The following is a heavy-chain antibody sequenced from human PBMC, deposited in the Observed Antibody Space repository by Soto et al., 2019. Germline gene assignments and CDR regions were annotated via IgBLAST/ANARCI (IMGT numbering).Heavy chain of an antibody. J-gene: IGHJ6*02. D-gene: IGHD2-15*01. CDR2: IDPSDSYT. V-gene: IGHV5-10-1*01. CDR1: GYSFTSYW. CDR3: ARLLAHYCSGGSCYRYYYYGMDV. Sequence: GESLKISCKGSGYSFTSYWISWVRQMPGKGLEWMGRIDPSDSYTNYSPSFQGHVTISADKSISTAYLQWSSLKASDTAMYYCARLLAHYCSGGSCYRYYYYGMDVWGQGATVTVSS.